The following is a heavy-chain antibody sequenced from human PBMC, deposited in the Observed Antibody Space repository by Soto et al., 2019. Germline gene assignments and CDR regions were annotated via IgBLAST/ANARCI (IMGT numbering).Heavy chain of an antibody. V-gene: IGHV3-33*01. CDR1: GFTFSSYG. CDR2: IWYDGSNK. D-gene: IGHD6-19*01. Sequence: QVQLVESGGGVVQPGRSLRLSCAASGFTFSSYGMHWVRQAPGKGLEWVAVIWYDGSNKYYADSVKGRFTISRDNYKNTLYLQMNSLRAEDTAVYYCARAQWLVDYYGMDVWGQGTTVSVSS. J-gene: IGHJ6*02. CDR3: ARAQWLVDYYGMDV.